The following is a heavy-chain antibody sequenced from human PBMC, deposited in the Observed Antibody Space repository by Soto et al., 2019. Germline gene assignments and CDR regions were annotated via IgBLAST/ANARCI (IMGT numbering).Heavy chain of an antibody. D-gene: IGHD2-15*01. V-gene: IGHV4-59*01. Sequence: PSETLSLTCTVSGGSISSYYWSWIRQPPGKGLEWIGYIYYSGSTNYNPSLKSRVTISVDTSKNQFSLKLSSVTAADTAVYYCARAGGNAAGDWFDPWGQGTLVTVSS. J-gene: IGHJ5*02. CDR3: ARAGGNAAGDWFDP. CDR2: IYYSGST. CDR1: GGSISSYY.